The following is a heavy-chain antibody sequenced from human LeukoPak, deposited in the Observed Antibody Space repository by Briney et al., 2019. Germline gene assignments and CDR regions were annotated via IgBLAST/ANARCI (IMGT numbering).Heavy chain of an antibody. V-gene: IGHV3-30*02. CDR2: IRSDAISK. Sequence: GGSLRLSCAASGFTFTSHGMHWVRQAPGKGLQWVTFIRSDAISKYYADSVKGRLSISRDNSKNTLNLQMNSLRGEDTAVYYCVRDRDWAFDYWGQGNLVTVSS. CDR3: VRDRDWAFDY. J-gene: IGHJ4*02. D-gene: IGHD3/OR15-3a*01. CDR1: GFTFTSHG.